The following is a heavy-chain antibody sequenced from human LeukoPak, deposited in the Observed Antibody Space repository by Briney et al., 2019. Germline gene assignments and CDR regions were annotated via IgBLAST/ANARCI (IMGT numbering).Heavy chain of an antibody. V-gene: IGHV3-20*04. Sequence: PGGSLRLSCAASGFTFDDYGMSWVRQAPGKGLEWVSGINWNGGSTGYADSVKGRFTISRDNAKNSLYLQMNSLRAEDTALYSCAMLRGIAAAGRGGWGQGTLVTVSS. J-gene: IGHJ4*02. CDR1: GFTFDDYG. CDR3: AMLRGIAAAGRGG. CDR2: INWNGGST. D-gene: IGHD6-13*01.